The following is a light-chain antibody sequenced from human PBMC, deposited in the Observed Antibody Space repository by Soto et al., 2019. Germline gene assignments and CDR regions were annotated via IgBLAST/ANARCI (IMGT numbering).Light chain of an antibody. Sequence: EIVLTQSPATLSLSPGERATLSCRDSQSVSSYLAWYQQKPGHAPRLPIYDASNRATGIPARFSGSGSGTDFTLTISSLEPEDFAVYYCQQRSNWPPTFGQGTRLEIK. CDR3: QQRSNWPPT. CDR1: QSVSSY. J-gene: IGKJ5*01. V-gene: IGKV3-11*01. CDR2: DAS.